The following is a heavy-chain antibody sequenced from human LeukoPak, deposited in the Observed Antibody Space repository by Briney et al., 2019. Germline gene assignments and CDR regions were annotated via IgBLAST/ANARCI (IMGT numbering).Heavy chain of an antibody. J-gene: IGHJ4*02. CDR3: ATTHCSGGSCYYLFDY. CDR2: INHSGST. Sequence: SETLSLTCAVYGGSFSGYYWSWIRQPPGKGLEWIGEINHSGSTNYNPSLKSQATISVDTSKNQFSLKLSSVTAADTAVYYCATTHCSGGSCYYLFDYWGQGTLVTVSS. CDR1: GGSFSGYY. D-gene: IGHD2-15*01. V-gene: IGHV4-34*01.